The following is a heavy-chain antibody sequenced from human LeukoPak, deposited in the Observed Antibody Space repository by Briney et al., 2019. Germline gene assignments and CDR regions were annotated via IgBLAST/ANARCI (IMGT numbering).Heavy chain of an antibody. J-gene: IGHJ3*01. D-gene: IGHD3-16*01. CDR1: GFTFSTYW. V-gene: IGHV3-7*01. CDR2: MKGDGTEI. CDR3: ARPAYTAAYDL. Sequence: PGGSLRLSCAASGFTFSTYWMMWARQAPGKGLEWVANMKGDGTEIHYVDSVKGRFTISRDNAKNSLYLQMNSLRAEDTAVYYCARPAYTAAYDLWGQGTMVTVSS.